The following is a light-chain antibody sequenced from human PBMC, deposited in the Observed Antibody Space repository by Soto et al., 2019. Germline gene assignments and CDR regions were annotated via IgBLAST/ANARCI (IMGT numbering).Light chain of an antibody. CDR2: GAS. J-gene: IGKJ1*01. CDR3: QQYGSSPET. Sequence: EIVMTQFPATLSVSPGERATLSCRASQSVNINLAWYQQKPGQAPRLLIYGASSRATGIPDRFSGSGSGTDFTLTISRLAPEDFAVYYCQQYGSSPETFGQGTKVDI. V-gene: IGKV3-20*01. CDR1: QSVNIN.